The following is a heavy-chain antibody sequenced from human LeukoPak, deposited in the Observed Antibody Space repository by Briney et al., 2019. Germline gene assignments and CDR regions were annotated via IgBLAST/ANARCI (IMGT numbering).Heavy chain of an antibody. CDR1: GGSISSGGYY. D-gene: IGHD3-10*01. V-gene: IGHV4-31*03. CDR2: IYYSGST. Sequence: SETLSLTCTVSGGSISSGGYYWSWIRQHPGKGLEWIGYIYYSGSTYYSPSLKSRVTISVDTSKNQFSLKLSSVTAADTAVYYCARDRGAHAMVRGVMAYYYYGMDVWGQGTTVTVSS. J-gene: IGHJ6*02. CDR3: ARDRGAHAMVRGVMAYYYYGMDV.